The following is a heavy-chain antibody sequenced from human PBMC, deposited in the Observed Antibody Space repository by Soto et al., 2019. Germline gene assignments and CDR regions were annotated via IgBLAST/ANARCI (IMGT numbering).Heavy chain of an antibody. CDR3: AHAGDFDLLSFDR. CDR1: GFSLTTTRMG. Sequence: QITLKESGPPLVRPAQTLTLTFASSGFSLTTTRMGVAWILQPPGKAREWLALIYWDDDKRYSPSLKNRLTVSKDTSTTRVVLTITNISPDDTGTYFCAHAGDFDLLSFDRWGPGTLVTVSS. V-gene: IGHV2-5*02. J-gene: IGHJ4*02. D-gene: IGHD2-15*01. CDR2: IYWDDDK.